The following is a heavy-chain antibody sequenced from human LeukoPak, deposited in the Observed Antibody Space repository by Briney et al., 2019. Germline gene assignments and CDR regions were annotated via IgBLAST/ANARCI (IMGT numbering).Heavy chain of an antibody. V-gene: IGHV1-18*01. Sequence: ASVKVSCKASGYTFTSYGIIWVRQAPGQGLEWMGWISTYNGNTNYAQKLQGRVTTTTDTSTSTAYMELRSLRSDDTAVYYCARVGYSSGWNHFDYWGQGTLVTVSS. J-gene: IGHJ4*02. CDR1: GYTFTSYG. CDR3: ARVGYSSGWNHFDY. D-gene: IGHD6-19*01. CDR2: ISTYNGNT.